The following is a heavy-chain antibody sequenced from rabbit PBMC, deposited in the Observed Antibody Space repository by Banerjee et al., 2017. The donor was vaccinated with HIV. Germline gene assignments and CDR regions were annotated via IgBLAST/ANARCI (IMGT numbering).Heavy chain of an antibody. CDR3: AREGF. Sequence: CINTSSGNTVYATWAKGRFTISKASWTTVTLQMTSLTAADTATYFCAREGFWGPGTLVTVS. V-gene: IGHV1S40*01. CDR2: INTSSGNT. J-gene: IGHJ6*01.